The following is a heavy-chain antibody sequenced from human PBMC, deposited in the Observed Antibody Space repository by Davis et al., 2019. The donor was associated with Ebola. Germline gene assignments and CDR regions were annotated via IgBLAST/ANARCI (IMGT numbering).Heavy chain of an antibody. CDR1: GFTFDDYA. J-gene: IGHJ5*02. CDR2: ISWNSGSI. D-gene: IGHD6-19*01. V-gene: IGHV3-9*01. Sequence: SLKISCAASGFTFDDYAMHWVRQAPGKGLEWVSGISWNSGSIGYADSVKGRFTISRDNAKNSLYLQMNSLRAEDTALYYCAKDNSSGWHEGWFDPWGQGTLVTVSS. CDR3: AKDNSSGWHEGWFDP.